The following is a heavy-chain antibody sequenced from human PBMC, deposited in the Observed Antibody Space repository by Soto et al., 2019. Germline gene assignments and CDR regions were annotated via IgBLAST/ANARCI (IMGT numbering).Heavy chain of an antibody. CDR2: ISAYNGNT. J-gene: IGHJ4*02. Sequence: QVQLLQSGAEVKKPGASVKVSCKASGYPFTSYGISWVRQAPGQGLDWMGWISAYNGNTNYAQKLQGRVTMTTDTSTSTAYMELRSLRSDDTAVYYCARDLSGALSYYDFWSGYPPGGYFDYWGQGTLVTVSS. CDR3: ARDLSGALSYYDFWSGYPPGGYFDY. D-gene: IGHD3-3*01. V-gene: IGHV1-18*01. CDR1: GYPFTSYG.